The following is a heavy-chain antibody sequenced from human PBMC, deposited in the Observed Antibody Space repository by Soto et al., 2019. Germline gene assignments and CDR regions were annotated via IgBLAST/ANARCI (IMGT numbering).Heavy chain of an antibody. CDR1: GYSFTTFW. Sequence: GESLKISCKGSGYSFTTFWIGWVRQMPGKGLEWMGIINPDDSDTRYSPSFQGQVTISVGKSINTAYLQWSSLKPSDTAMYYCARPQHTLGIPRYYFDSWGQGTPVTVSS. V-gene: IGHV5-51*01. CDR3: ARPQHTLGIPRYYFDS. J-gene: IGHJ4*02. D-gene: IGHD2-21*01. CDR2: INPDDSDT.